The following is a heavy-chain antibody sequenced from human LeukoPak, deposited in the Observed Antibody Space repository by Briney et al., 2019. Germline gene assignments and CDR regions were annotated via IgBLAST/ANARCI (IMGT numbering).Heavy chain of an antibody. V-gene: IGHV1-8*01. CDR1: GYTFTSYD. CDR3: ARGKPYYDFWSGYYLAWYYYYGMDV. CDR2: MNPNSGNT. J-gene: IGHJ6*02. Sequence: ASVKVSCKASGYTFTSYDIHWVRQATGQGLEWMGWMNPNSGNTGYAQKFQGRVTMTRSNSISTAYMELSSLRPEDTAVYYCARGKPYYDFWSGYYLAWYYYYGMDVWGQGTTVTVFS. D-gene: IGHD3-3*01.